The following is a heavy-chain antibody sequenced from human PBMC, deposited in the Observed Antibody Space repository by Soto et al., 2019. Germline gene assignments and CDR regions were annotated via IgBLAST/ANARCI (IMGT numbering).Heavy chain of an antibody. V-gene: IGHV3-30-3*01. CDR1: GFSFGSYA. D-gene: IGHD6-19*01. J-gene: IGHJ4*01. CDR2: ISYHGREI. CDR3: ARDPVAVTGSFVDW. Sequence: GGSLRLSCEVSGFSFGSYAFHWVRQAPGKGLEWLSVISYHGREIYYADSVKDRFTISRDNFKKTVYLQMNSLRSDDTALYYCARDPVAVTGSFVDWGGQGTLVNVSS.